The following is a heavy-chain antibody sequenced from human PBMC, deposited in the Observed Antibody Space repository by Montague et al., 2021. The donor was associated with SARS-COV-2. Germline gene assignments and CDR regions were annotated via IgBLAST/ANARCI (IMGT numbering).Heavy chain of an antibody. CDR1: DGSFSNFY. V-gene: IGHV4-34*01. Sequence: SETLSLTCAVFDGSFSNFYWSWIRQPPGKGLEWIGEINHSGTTYYNPSHKSRVTISVDTSRNQFSLKLNSVTAADPAVYYCASGDDNGSGYLDVWGKGTTVTVSS. CDR2: INHSGTT. J-gene: IGHJ6*03. D-gene: IGHD1-26*01. CDR3: ASGDDNGSGYLDV.